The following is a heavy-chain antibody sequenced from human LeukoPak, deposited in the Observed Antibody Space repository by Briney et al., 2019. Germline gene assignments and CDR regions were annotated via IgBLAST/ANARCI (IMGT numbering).Heavy chain of an antibody. J-gene: IGHJ4*02. Sequence: PGGSLRLSCAASGFTFSSYAMSWVRQAPGKGLERVSAISGSGGSTYYADSVKGRFTISRDNSKNTLYLQMNSLRAEDTAVYYCAKDRHLGGVLDYWGQGTLVTVSS. D-gene: IGHD3-16*01. V-gene: IGHV3-23*01. CDR1: GFTFSSYA. CDR3: AKDRHLGGVLDY. CDR2: ISGSGGST.